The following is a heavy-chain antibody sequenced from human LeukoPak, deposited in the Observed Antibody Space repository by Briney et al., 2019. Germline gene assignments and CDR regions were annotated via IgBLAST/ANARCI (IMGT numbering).Heavy chain of an antibody. CDR3: ARDTAIQNFDY. D-gene: IGHD2-2*02. V-gene: IGHV1-18*01. Sequence: ASVKVSCKASGYTFTSYGISWVRQAPGQGLEWMGWISAYNGNTNYAQKFQGRVTMTRDTSISTAYMELSRLRSDDTAVYYCARDTAIQNFDYWGQGTLVTVSS. CDR2: ISAYNGNT. CDR1: GYTFTSYG. J-gene: IGHJ4*02.